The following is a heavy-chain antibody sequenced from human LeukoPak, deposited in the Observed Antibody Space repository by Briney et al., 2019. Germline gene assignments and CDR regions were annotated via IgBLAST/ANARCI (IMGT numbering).Heavy chain of an antibody. V-gene: IGHV3-74*01. J-gene: IGHJ4*02. CDR3: AKGYSGYESQ. Sequence: PGGSLRLSCAASGFTFSSYWMHWVRQAPGKGLVWVSHISGDGSNTNYANSVKGRFTISRDNAKNTLYLQMNSPRAEDTAVYYCAKGYSGYESQWGQGTLVTVSS. CDR2: ISGDGSNT. CDR1: GFTFSSYW. D-gene: IGHD5-12*01.